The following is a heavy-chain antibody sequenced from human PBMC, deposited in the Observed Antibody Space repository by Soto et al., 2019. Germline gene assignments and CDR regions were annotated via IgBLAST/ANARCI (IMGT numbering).Heavy chain of an antibody. D-gene: IGHD6-25*01. CDR1: GFTFSSYG. CDR3: ARGSSVVPDNWFDP. CDR2: IWYDGSNK. Sequence: GGSLRLSCAASGFTFSSYGMHWVRQAPGKGLEWVAVIWYDGSNKYYADSVKGRFTISRDNSKNTLYLQMNSLRAEDTAVYYCARGSSVVPDNWFDPWGQGTLVTVSS. V-gene: IGHV3-33*01. J-gene: IGHJ5*02.